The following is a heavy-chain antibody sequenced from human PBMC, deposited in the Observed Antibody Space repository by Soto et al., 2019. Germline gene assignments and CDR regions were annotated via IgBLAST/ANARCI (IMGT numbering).Heavy chain of an antibody. D-gene: IGHD2-21*02. CDR1: GFTFSSYS. CDR2: ISSSSSYI. J-gene: IGHJ4*02. V-gene: IGHV3-21*01. CDR3: ARVGLNCDLGRIDY. Sequence: EVQLVESGGGLVKPGGSLRLSCAASGFTFSSYSMNWVRQAPGKGLEWVSSISSSSSYIYYADSVKGRFTISRDNAKNSLYLQMNSLRAEDTAVYYCARVGLNCDLGRIDYWGQGTLVTVSS.